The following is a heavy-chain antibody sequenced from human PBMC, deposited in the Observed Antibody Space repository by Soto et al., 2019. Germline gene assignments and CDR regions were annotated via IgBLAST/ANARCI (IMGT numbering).Heavy chain of an antibody. CDR3: VLLGLFAH. D-gene: IGHD2-21*01. CDR1: GYTFTSYN. CDR2: SNSNSGNS. J-gene: IGHJ4*02. Sequence: XSVKVSCKASGYTFTSYNINWVRQAPGQGLEWVAGSNSNSGNSDHAQKFQGRLTVTRDTSISTAYMELSSLRSDDTAVYYCVLLGLFAHWGPGNLVTV. V-gene: IGHV1-8*01.